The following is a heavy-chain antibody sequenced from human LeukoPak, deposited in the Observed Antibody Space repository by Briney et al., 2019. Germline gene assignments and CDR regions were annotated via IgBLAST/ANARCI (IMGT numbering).Heavy chain of an antibody. CDR1: GYTFTGYY. CDR3: AREMAAAGTSPFDY. D-gene: IGHD6-13*01. V-gene: IGHV1-2*04. J-gene: IGHJ4*02. CDR2: INPNSGGT. Sequence: GASVKVSCKASGYTFTGYYMHWVRQAPGQGLEWMGWINPNSGGTNYAQKFQGWVTMTRDTSISTAYMELSRLRSDDTAVYYCAREMAAAGTSPFDYWGQGTLVTVSS.